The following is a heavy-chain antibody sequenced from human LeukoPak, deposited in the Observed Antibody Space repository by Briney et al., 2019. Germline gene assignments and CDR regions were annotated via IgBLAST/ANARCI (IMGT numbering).Heavy chain of an antibody. CDR3: ARLASGSYGPLTPFDY. CDR1: GGSISNYY. CDR2: VHYSGST. Sequence: SETLSLTCTVSGGSISNYYWSWIRQPPGRGLEWIGYVHYSGSTNYSPSLKSRATISVDTSRSQFSLKLSSVAAADTAVYYSARLASGSYGPLTPFDYWGQGTLVTVSS. V-gene: IGHV4-59*08. J-gene: IGHJ4*02. D-gene: IGHD1-26*01.